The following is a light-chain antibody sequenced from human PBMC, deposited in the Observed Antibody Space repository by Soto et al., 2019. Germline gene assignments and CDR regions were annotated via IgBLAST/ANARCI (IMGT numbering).Light chain of an antibody. J-gene: IGKJ4*01. CDR3: QQRTSWPLLT. CDR1: QSVGNS. Sequence: DIVLTQSPATLSLSPGERASLSCRVSQSVGNSLAWYQQKLGQPPRLLIYDASTRATGVPARFSGSGSGTDFTLTISSLEPEDFAVYYCQQRTSWPLLTFGGGTKVEIK. CDR2: DAS. V-gene: IGKV3-11*01.